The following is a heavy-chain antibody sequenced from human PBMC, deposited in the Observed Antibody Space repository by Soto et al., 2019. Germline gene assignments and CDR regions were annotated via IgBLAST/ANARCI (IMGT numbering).Heavy chain of an antibody. V-gene: IGHV3-48*01. CDR3: AKGVPGIAVAGTGYFQH. CDR2: ISSSSSST. CDR1: GFTFSSYS. Sequence: GGSLRLSCAASGFTFSSYSMNWVRQAPGKGLEWVSYISSSSSSTYYADSVKGRFTISRDNSKNSLYLQMNSLRAEDTAVYYCAKGVPGIAVAGTGYFQHWGQGTLVTVSS. D-gene: IGHD6-19*01. J-gene: IGHJ1*01.